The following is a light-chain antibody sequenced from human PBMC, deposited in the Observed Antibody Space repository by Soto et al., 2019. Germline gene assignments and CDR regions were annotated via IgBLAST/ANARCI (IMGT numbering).Light chain of an antibody. Sequence: QSVLTQPPSVSGAPGQRVTISCTGSSSNIGAGYDVHWYQQLPGTAPKLLIYRNSNRPSGVPDRFSGSTSGTSASLAITGLQAEDEADYYCQSYDNILSGYVFGTGTKVTVL. CDR2: RNS. CDR1: SSNIGAGYD. J-gene: IGLJ1*01. CDR3: QSYDNILSGYV. V-gene: IGLV1-40*01.